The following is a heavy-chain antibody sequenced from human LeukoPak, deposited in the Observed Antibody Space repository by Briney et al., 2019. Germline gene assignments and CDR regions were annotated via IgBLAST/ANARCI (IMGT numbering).Heavy chain of an antibody. CDR1: GGSISSYY. V-gene: IGHV4-59*01. D-gene: IGHD3-10*01. CDR3: ARVRTPYGYYGMDV. J-gene: IGHJ6*02. CDR2: IYYSGST. Sequence: KTSETLSLTCTVSGGSISSYYWSWIRQPPGKGLEWIGYIYYSGSTNYNPSLKSRVTISVDTSKNQFSLKLSSVTAADTAVYYCARVRTPYGYYGMDVWGQGTTVTVSS.